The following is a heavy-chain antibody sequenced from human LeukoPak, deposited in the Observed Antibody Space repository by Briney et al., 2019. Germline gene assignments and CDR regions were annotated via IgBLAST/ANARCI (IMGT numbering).Heavy chain of an antibody. J-gene: IGHJ4*02. CDR1: GFTFSNSA. CDR3: AREGVVVRPFDY. V-gene: IGHV3-30*04. D-gene: IGHD2-2*01. Sequence: GGSLRLSCAASGFTFSNSAMHWVRQAPGKGLEWVAVISNDGGEKYYADSVKGRFTISRGNSKNTLYLQMNGLRTEDTAVYYCAREGVVVRPFDYWGQGTLVTVSS. CDR2: ISNDGGEK.